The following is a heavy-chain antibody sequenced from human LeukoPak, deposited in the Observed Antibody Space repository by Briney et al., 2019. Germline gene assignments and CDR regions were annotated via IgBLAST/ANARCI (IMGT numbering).Heavy chain of an antibody. J-gene: IGHJ4*02. CDR1: GFTFSIYG. V-gene: IGHV3-30*02. CDR2: IRYDGSNK. D-gene: IGHD1-14*01. CDR3: AKKSPGTTSPFDS. Sequence: PGGSLRLSCAASGFTFSIYGMHWVRQAPGKGLEGVAYIRYDGSNKDYADSVKGRFTISRDNSKNTMYLQMNSLRAEDTAVYYCAKKSPGTTSPFDSWGQGTLVTVSS.